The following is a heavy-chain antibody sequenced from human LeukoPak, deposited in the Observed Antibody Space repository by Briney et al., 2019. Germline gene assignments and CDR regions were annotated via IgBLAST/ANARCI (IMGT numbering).Heavy chain of an antibody. J-gene: IGHJ6*03. D-gene: IGHD3-10*01. V-gene: IGHV3-49*03. CDR2: IRSKTFGGTT. Sequence: PGWSLRLSCAASGFTFSSYEMNWFRQAPGRGLEWMAFIRSKTFGGTTQYAASVKGRFTISRDDSKSIAYLQMSSLKAEDTAIYYCCRDYYGSGSSLSLRRNFYQRDVWGKGTTVTVSS. CDR1: GFTFSSYE. CDR3: CRDYYGSGSSLSLRRNFYQRDV.